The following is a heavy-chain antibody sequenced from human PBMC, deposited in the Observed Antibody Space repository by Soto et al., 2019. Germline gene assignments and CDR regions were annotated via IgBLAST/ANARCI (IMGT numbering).Heavy chain of an antibody. CDR1: GFTFSSYA. D-gene: IGHD3-3*01. V-gene: IGHV3-23*01. J-gene: IGHJ4*02. CDR3: ARKMGGLRFLEWLLDY. Sequence: PGGPLRLSCAASGFTFSSYAMSWVRQAPGKGLEWVSAISGSGGSTYYADSVKGRFTISRDNSKNTLYLQMNSLRAEDTAVYYCARKMGGLRFLEWLLDYWGQGTLVTVSS. CDR2: ISGSGGST.